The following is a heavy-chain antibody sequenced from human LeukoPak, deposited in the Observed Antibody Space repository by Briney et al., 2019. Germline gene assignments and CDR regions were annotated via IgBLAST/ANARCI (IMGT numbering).Heavy chain of an antibody. D-gene: IGHD4-17*01. J-gene: IGHJ4*02. CDR2: INIGGDSR. CDR3: AKGSIYGDYGDFDH. Sequence: QPGRSLRLSCAASGFTFSSYAMHWVRQAPGKGLEWLSYINIGGDSRYYGDSVQGRFTISRDNAKNSLYLQMNSLRADDTAVYYCAKGSIYGDYGDFDHWGQGTLVTVSS. CDR1: GFTFSSYA. V-gene: IGHV3-48*04.